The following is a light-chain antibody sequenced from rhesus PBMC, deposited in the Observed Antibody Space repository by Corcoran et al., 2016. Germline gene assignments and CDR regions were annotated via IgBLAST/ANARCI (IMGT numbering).Light chain of an antibody. Sequence: DIQMTQSPSSLSASVGDRVTITCRASQGISNWLAWYQQKPGKAPKLLIYRASNLETGVPSRFSGSGYGTDFTITISSLQPEDIATYYCQQHDNSPLTFGGGTKVEIK. J-gene: IGKJ4*01. V-gene: IGKV1-69*01. CDR1: QGISNW. CDR3: QQHDNSPLT. CDR2: RAS.